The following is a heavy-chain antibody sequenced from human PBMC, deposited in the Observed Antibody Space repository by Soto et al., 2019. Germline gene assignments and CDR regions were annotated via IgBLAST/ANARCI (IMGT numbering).Heavy chain of an antibody. J-gene: IGHJ3*02. CDR2: IYYSGST. CDR3: ARDQELGDAFDI. V-gene: IGHV4-30-4*01. D-gene: IGHD1-26*01. Sequence: SETLSLTCTVSGCSISSGDYYWSWIRQPPGKGLEWIGYIYYSGSTYYNPSLKSRVTISVDTSKNQFSLKLSSVTAADTAVYYCARDQELGDAFDIWGQGTMVTVSS. CDR1: GCSISSGDYY.